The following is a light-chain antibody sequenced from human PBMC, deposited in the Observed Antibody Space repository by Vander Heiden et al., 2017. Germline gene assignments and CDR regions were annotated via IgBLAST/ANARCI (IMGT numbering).Light chain of an antibody. J-gene: IGLJ1*01. CDR2: DDS. Sequence: SYVLTQPPSVSVAPGQTARITCGGNNIGSKSVHWYQQKPGQAPVLVVYDDSDRPSGIPERFSGSNSGNTATLTISRDEAGDEADYYCQVWDSSSDHPYVFGTGTKVTVL. CDR3: QVWDSSSDHPYV. CDR1: NIGSKS. V-gene: IGLV3-21*02.